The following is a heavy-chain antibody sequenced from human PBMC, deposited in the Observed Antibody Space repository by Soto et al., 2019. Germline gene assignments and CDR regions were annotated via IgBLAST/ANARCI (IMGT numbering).Heavy chain of an antibody. J-gene: IGHJ4*02. CDR3: VRGMDYYDSSGYWIDY. D-gene: IGHD3-22*01. CDR2: IIPIFGTA. CDR1: GGTFSSYA. Sequence: QVQLVQSGAEVKKPGSSVKVSCKASGGTFSSYAISWVRQAPGQGLEWMGGIIPIFGTANYAQKFQGRVTITADESTSTAYMELSSLRSEDTAVYYCVRGMDYYDSSGYWIDYWGQGTLVTVSS. V-gene: IGHV1-69*01.